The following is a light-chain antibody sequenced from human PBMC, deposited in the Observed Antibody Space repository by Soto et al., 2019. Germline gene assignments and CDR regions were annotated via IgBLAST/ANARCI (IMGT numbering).Light chain of an antibody. CDR2: QTS. CDR1: QYINTR. V-gene: IGKV3-20*01. Sequence: EIVLTQSPATLSSFPGDRVTLSCRASQYINTRLAWYQHRPGQAPRLLIYQTSLRAAGIPDRFSGSGSGTDFTLTISRLEPEDFAVFYCQQYGSSITFGQGTRLEIK. CDR3: QQYGSSIT. J-gene: IGKJ5*01.